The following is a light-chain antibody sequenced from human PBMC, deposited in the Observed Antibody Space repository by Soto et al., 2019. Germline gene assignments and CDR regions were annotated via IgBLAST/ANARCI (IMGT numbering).Light chain of an antibody. J-gene: IGKJ1*01. CDR2: AAS. Sequence: DIQMTQSPASLSASLGDTVTITCRASHNIRNFLQWYQQKPVKAPKLLIFAASTLKSGVPSRFTASGSGTDFTLIISGLQPEDFATYYCQQSYSYIRAFGQGTTVEI. V-gene: IGKV1-39*01. CDR1: HNIRNF. CDR3: QQSYSYIRA.